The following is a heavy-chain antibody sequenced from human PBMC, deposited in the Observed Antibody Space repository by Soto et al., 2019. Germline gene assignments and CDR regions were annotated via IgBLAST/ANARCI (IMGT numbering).Heavy chain of an antibody. CDR1: GFNFSIYW. CDR2: INSDGSHT. D-gene: IGHD4-17*01. J-gene: IGHJ4*02. Sequence: EVQLVESGGGLAPPGGSLRLSCAASGFNFSIYWMHWVRQAPGKGLVWVSRINSDGSHTDYADSVKGRFTISRDNANNTLYLQINSLGAEDTAVFYCARGGAYGDYRSDYGGQGTLVTVSS. CDR3: ARGGAYGDYRSDY. V-gene: IGHV3-74*01.